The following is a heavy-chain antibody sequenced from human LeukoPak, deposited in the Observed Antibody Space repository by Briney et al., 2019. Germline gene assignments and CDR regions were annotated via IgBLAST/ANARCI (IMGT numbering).Heavy chain of an antibody. CDR1: GLTFNTYS. CDR2: ISSSSSAI. Sequence: KAGGSLRLSCVVSGLTFNTYSMNWVRQAPGKGLEWVSYISSSSSAIYYADSVQGRFTISRDNAKNSLYLQMDSLRVEDTAVYYCARDPRYSSSWSQGDYMDVWGKGTTVTVSS. V-gene: IGHV3-48*01. J-gene: IGHJ6*03. D-gene: IGHD6-13*01. CDR3: ARDPRYSSSWSQGDYMDV.